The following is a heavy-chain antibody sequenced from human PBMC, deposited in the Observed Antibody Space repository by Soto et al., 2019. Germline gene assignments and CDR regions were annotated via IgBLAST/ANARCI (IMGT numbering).Heavy chain of an antibody. CDR3: ARGSQVIDTERYSSGWTQGNYFDY. CDR1: GGSFSGYY. CDR2: INHSGST. J-gene: IGHJ4*02. D-gene: IGHD6-19*01. Sequence: SETLSLTCAVYGGSFSGYYWSWIRQPPGKGLEWIGEINHSGSTNYNPSLKSRVTISVDTSKNQFSLKLSSVTAADTAVYYCARGSQVIDTERYSSGWTQGNYFDYWGQGTLVTVSS. V-gene: IGHV4-34*01.